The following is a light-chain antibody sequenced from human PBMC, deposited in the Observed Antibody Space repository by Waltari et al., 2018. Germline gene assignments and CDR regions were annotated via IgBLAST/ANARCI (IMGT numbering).Light chain of an antibody. CDR2: GVS. J-gene: IGLJ1*01. V-gene: IGLV2-14*03. CDR3: SSYTSSSTLV. Sequence: QSALTQPASVSGSPGQSITISCTGTSSDVGRYEYVSWYQQYPGKAPRLIIFGVSDRPSGVSYRFSGSKSDNTASLTISGLQAEDDADYYCSSYTSSSTLVFGAGTKVTVL. CDR1: SSDVGRYEY.